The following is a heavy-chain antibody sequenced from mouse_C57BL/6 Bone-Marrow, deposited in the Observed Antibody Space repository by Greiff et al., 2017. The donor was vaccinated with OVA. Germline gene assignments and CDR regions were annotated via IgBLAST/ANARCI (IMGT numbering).Heavy chain of an antibody. D-gene: IGHD1-1*01. V-gene: IGHV7-1*01. CDR2: SRNKANDYTT. Sequence: EVQLVESGGGLVQSGRSLRLSCATSGFTFSDFYMEWVRQAPGKGLEWIAASRNKANDYTTEYSASVKGRFIVSRDTSQSILYLQMNALRAEDTAIYYCARDGFTTVVAPFAYWGQGTLVTVSA. CDR3: ARDGFTTVVAPFAY. J-gene: IGHJ3*01. CDR1: GFTFSDFY.